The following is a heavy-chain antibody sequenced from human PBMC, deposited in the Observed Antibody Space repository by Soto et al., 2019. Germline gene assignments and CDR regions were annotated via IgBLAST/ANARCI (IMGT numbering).Heavy chain of an antibody. V-gene: IGHV1-69*12. D-gene: IGHD1-26*01. CDR2: IMPVFRRP. J-gene: IGHJ6*02. CDR3: ARDKDRLQLGGNYYVILDV. Sequence: QVQLVQSGAEVKKPGSSVKVSCKASGGTFRTSAISWVRQAPGQGLEWVGGIMPVFRRPKYAQNFQDRVTITADESTIPAGMELTSLNSDYTAVYACARDKDRLQLGGNYYVILDVWGQGTAVTFSS. CDR1: GGTFRTSA.